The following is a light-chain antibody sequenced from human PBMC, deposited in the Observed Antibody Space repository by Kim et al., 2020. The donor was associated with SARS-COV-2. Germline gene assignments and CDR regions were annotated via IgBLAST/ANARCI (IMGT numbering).Light chain of an antibody. CDR1: NIGSKS. Sequence: SYELTQPPSVSVAPGKTARITCGGNNIGSKSVHWYQQKPGQAHVLVIYYDSDRPSGIPERFSGSNSGNTATLTISRVEAGDEADYYCQVWDSSSDPFYVF. V-gene: IGLV3-21*04. CDR3: QVWDSSSDPFYV. J-gene: IGLJ1*01. CDR2: YDS.